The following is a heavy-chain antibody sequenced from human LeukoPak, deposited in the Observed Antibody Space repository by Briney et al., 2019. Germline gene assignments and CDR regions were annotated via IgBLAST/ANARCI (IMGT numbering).Heavy chain of an antibody. D-gene: IGHD3-10*01. CDR3: AKVGSGSES. CDR1: GFTFSSYG. J-gene: IGHJ4*02. CDR2: ISYDGSNK. V-gene: IGHV3-30*18. Sequence: GRSLRLSCAASGFTFSSYGMHWVRQAPGKGLGWVAVISYDGSNKYYADSVKGRFTISRDNSKNTLYLQMNSLRAEDTAVYYCAKVGSGSESWGQGTLVTVSS.